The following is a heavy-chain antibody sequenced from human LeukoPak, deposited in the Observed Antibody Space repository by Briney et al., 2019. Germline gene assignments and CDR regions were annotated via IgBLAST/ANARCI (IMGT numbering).Heavy chain of an antibody. J-gene: IGHJ4*02. Sequence: SGPTLGNPTQPLTLTSTFSGFSPSTSGVGVGWIRQPPGKALEWVALIYWNADKRYSPSLKSRLTITQDTSKNQVVLTRTNMDPVDTATYCCAHRQRGWYYFDYWGQGTLVTVSS. D-gene: IGHD6-19*01. V-gene: IGHV2-5*01. CDR3: AHRQRGWYYFDY. CDR1: GFSPSTSGVG. CDR2: IYWNADK.